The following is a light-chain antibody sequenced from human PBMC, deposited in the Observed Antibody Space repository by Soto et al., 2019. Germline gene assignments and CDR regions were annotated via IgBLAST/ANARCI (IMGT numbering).Light chain of an antibody. J-gene: IGLJ2*01. CDR3: SSYTSSSTLEVV. CDR1: SSGGYNY. CDR2: DVS. V-gene: IGLV2-14*01. Sequence: QSVLTQPASVSGSPGQSITISCTGTSSGGYNYVSWYQQHPGKAPKLMIYDVSNRPSGVSNRFSGSKSGNTASLTISGLQAEDEADYYCSSYTSSSTLEVVFGGGTKLTVL.